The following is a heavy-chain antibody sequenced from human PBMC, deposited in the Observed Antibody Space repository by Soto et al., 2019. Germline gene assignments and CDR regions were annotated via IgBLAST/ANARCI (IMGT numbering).Heavy chain of an antibody. V-gene: IGHV3-7*05. J-gene: IGHJ6*02. CDR2: IKQDGSEK. Sequence: GGSLRLSCAASGFTFSSYWMSWVRQAPGKGLEWVANIKQDGSEKYYVDSVKGRFTISRDNAKNSLYLQMNSLRAEDTAVYYCATSDYDILTGYAALYYYYYGMDVWGQGTTVTVSS. D-gene: IGHD3-9*01. CDR1: GFTFSSYW. CDR3: ATSDYDILTGYAALYYYYYGMDV.